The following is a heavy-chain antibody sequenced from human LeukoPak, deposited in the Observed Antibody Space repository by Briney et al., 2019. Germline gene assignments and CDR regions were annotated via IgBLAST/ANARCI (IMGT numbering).Heavy chain of an antibody. CDR2: ISNTGLTT. V-gene: IGHV3-23*01. CDR3: AKVRKGVGAFDI. Sequence: GGSLRLSCATSGFTLGIYAMSWVRQAPGKGLEWVSGISNTGLTTYYIDSVKGRFTISRDSFKNTLNLQMDSLRTEDTAVYYCAKVRKGVGAFDIWGQGIMVTVSS. CDR1: GFTLGIYA. D-gene: IGHD3-16*01. J-gene: IGHJ3*02.